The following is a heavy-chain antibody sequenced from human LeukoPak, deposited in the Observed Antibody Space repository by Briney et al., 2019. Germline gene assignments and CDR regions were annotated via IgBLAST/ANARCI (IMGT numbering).Heavy chain of an antibody. V-gene: IGHV3-30*02. CDR1: GLTFSSYG. D-gene: IGHD6-13*01. CDR2: IRYDGSKK. J-gene: IGHJ4*02. Sequence: GGSLRLSCVASGLTFSSYGMHWVRQAPGKGLEFMAFIRYDGSKKYYADSVKGRFTVSRDHSKNTLYLQMNSLRAEDTALYYCAKDPGIAAAGTLPLDYWGQGTLVTVSS. CDR3: AKDPGIAAAGTLPLDY.